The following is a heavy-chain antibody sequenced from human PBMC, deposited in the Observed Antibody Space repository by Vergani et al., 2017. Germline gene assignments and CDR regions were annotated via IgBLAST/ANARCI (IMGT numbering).Heavy chain of an antibody. CDR3: ARGGGYGSGSYYVGAFDI. CDR1: GFTFSSYW. CDR2: IKQDGSEK. Sequence: EVQLVESGGGLVQPGGSLRLSCAASGFTFSSYWMSWVRQAPGKGLEWVANIKQDGSEKYYVDSVKGRFTISRDNAKNSLYLQMNSLRDEDTAVYYCARGGGYGSGSYYVGAFDIWGQGTMVTVSS. V-gene: IGHV3-7*01. D-gene: IGHD3-10*01. J-gene: IGHJ3*02.